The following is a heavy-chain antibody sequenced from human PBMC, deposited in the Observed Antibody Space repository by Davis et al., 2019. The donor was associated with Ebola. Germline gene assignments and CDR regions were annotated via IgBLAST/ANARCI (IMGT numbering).Heavy chain of an antibody. Sequence: MPGGSLRLSCAVYGGSFSGYYWSWIRQPPGKGLEWIGEINHSGSTNYNPSLKSRVTISVDTSKNQFSLKLSSVTAADTAVYYCARVPLGYCSGGSCYSMGMDVWGQGTTVTVSS. CDR2: INHSGST. J-gene: IGHJ6*02. V-gene: IGHV4-34*01. CDR1: GGSFSGYY. CDR3: ARVPLGYCSGGSCYSMGMDV. D-gene: IGHD2-15*01.